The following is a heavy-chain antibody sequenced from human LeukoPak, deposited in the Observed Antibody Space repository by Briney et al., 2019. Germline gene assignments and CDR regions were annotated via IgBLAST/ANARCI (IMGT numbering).Heavy chain of an antibody. J-gene: IGHJ4*02. D-gene: IGHD6-19*01. Sequence: KPSETLSLTCAVYGGSFSGYYWSWIRQPPGKGLEWIGYIYYNGSTNYNPSLKSRVTISVDTSKNQFSLKLSSVTAADTAVYYGARELRGWSPPYFFDYWGRGILVSVSS. V-gene: IGHV4-59*01. CDR2: IYYNGST. CDR1: GGSFSGYY. CDR3: ARELRGWSPPYFFDY.